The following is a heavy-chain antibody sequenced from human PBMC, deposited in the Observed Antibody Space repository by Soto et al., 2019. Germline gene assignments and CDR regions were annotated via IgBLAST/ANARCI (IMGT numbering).Heavy chain of an antibody. CDR1: GLIFSGYG. V-gene: IGHV3-33*01. Sequence: QVQLVESGGGVVQPGRSLRLSCAASGLIFSGYGMHWVRQAPGKGLEWVAVIRYDGSNEGYEDSVKGRFTISRDNSQNTVYMQMNSLRAEDTAIYYCARDGIGGTTCRGYHDDWGQGTLATVST. CDR2: IRYDGSNE. CDR3: ARDGIGGTTCRGYHDD. J-gene: IGHJ4*02. D-gene: IGHD1-7*01.